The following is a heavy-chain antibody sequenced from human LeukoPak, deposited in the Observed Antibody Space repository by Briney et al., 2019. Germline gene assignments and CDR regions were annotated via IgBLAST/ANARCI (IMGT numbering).Heavy chain of an antibody. Sequence: ASVKVSCKASGGTFSSYAISWVRQAPGQGLEWMGRIIPILGIANYAQKFQGRVTITADKSTSTAYMELSSLRSEDTAVYYCARDQLPRDLDPWGQGTLVTVSS. D-gene: IGHD6-6*01. CDR3: ARDQLPRDLDP. CDR2: IIPILGIA. CDR1: GGTFSSYA. V-gene: IGHV1-69*04. J-gene: IGHJ5*02.